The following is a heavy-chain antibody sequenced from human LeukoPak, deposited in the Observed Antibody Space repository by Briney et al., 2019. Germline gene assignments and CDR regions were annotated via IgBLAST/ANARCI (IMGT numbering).Heavy chain of an antibody. CDR2: ISSSGSTI. D-gene: IGHD1-1*01. V-gene: IGHV3-48*03. Sequence: GGSLRLSCAASGFTFSTYEMTWVRQSPGKGLEWVSYISSSGSTIYYADSVKGRFTISRDNAKNSLYLQMNSLRVEDTAVYYCARDPRTVRIWGQGTLVTVSS. J-gene: IGHJ4*02. CDR3: ARDPRTVRI. CDR1: GFTFSTYE.